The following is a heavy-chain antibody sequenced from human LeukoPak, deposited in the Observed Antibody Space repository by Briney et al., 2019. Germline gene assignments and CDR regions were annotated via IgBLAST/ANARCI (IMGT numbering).Heavy chain of an antibody. V-gene: IGHV4-31*03. Sequence: SETLSLTCTVSGGSISSGGYYWSWIRQHPGKGLEWIGYIYYSGSTYYNPSLKSRVTISVDTSKNQFSLKLSSVTAADTAVYYCARNTCSGGSCYQDHWGQGTLVTVSS. CDR2: IYYSGST. CDR3: ARNTCSGGSCYQDH. D-gene: IGHD2-15*01. J-gene: IGHJ4*02. CDR1: GGSISSGGYY.